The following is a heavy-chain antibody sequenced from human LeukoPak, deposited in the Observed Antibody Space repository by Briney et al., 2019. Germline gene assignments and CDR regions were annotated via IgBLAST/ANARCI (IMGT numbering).Heavy chain of an antibody. D-gene: IGHD3-10*01. Sequence: ASVTVSFKSSGYTFTSYDINWVRQATGQGLEWMGWMNPNRGNTGYSQKFQGRVTMTRNTSISTAYMGLSSLRSEDTAVYYCARGGAGTMVRGVINYYYGMDVWGQGTTVTVSS. CDR3: ARGGAGTMVRGVINYYYGMDV. CDR1: GYTFTSYD. J-gene: IGHJ6*02. V-gene: IGHV1-8*01. CDR2: MNPNRGNT.